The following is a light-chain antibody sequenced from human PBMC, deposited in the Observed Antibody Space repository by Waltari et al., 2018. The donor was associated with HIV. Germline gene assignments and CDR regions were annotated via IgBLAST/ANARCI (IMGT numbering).Light chain of an antibody. Sequence: QSALTQPPSASGSPGQSVTMSCTGTSSDIGGYNYVSWYQQHPGKAPKHIITEVTKRPSGVPDRFSGSKSGNTASLTVSGLQAEDEAHYYCSSYAPTNKFYVLFGGGTTLTVL. CDR2: EVT. V-gene: IGLV2-8*01. J-gene: IGLJ2*01. CDR3: SSYAPTNKFYVL. CDR1: SSDIGGYNY.